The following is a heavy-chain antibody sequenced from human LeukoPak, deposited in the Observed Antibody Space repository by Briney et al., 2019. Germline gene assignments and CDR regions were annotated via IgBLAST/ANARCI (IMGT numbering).Heavy chain of an antibody. D-gene: IGHD6-13*01. CDR3: TTGLRAADTN. CDR1: GFTFSNTW. J-gene: IGHJ4*02. CDR2: IKSKTDGGTT. Sequence: GGSLRLSCAASGFTFSNTWMSWVRQVPGKGLEWVGRIKSKTDGGTTDYAAPVKGRFTISRDDSKNTLYLQVNSLKTEDTAVYYCTTGLRAADTNWGLGTLVTVSS. V-gene: IGHV3-15*01.